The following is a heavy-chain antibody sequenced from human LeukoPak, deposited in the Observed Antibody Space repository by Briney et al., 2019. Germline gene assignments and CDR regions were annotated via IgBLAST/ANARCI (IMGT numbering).Heavy chain of an antibody. Sequence: PSETLSLTCAVYGGSFSGYCWSWIRQPPGKGLEWIGEINHSGSTNYNPSLKSRVTISVDTSKNQFSLKLSSVTAADTAVYYCASDGSRYCSSTSCYREGYYYYYMDVWGKGTTVTVSS. V-gene: IGHV4-34*01. CDR1: GGSFSGYC. J-gene: IGHJ6*03. CDR2: INHSGST. CDR3: ASDGSRYCSSTSCYREGYYYYYMDV. D-gene: IGHD2-2*01.